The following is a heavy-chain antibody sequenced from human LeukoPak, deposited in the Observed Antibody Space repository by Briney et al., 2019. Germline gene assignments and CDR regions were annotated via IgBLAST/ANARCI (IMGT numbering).Heavy chain of an antibody. CDR1: RGSLSSYG. CDR2: IIPLFKTA. J-gene: IGHJ4*02. V-gene: IGHV1-69*13. D-gene: IGHD4-17*01. Sequence: SVNVSCKASRGSLSSYGFSWVRQAPGQGLDWMGGIIPLFKTAKYAQKFQDRVTITADESSSTVYMELSSLRSEDTAVYYCARADYDDYGNWALEAFDYWGQGTLVTVSS. CDR3: ARADYDDYGNWALEAFDY.